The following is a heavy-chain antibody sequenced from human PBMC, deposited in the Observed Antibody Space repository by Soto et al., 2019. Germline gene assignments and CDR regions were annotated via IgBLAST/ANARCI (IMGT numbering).Heavy chain of an antibody. V-gene: IGHV3-11*05. D-gene: IGHD3-10*01. CDR1: GFTFSDYY. Sequence: QVQLVESGGGLVKPGGSLRLSCAASGFTFSDYYMSWIRQAPGKGLEWVSYISSSSSYTNYADSVKGRFTISRDNAMNTLYLQMNSLRAEDTAVYYCARDPNTMVRGGDGMDVWGQGTTVTVSS. CDR3: ARDPNTMVRGGDGMDV. J-gene: IGHJ6*02. CDR2: ISSSSSYT.